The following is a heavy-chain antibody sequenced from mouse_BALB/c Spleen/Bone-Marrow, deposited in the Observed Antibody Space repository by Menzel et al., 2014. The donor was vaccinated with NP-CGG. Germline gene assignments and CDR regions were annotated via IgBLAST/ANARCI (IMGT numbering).Heavy chain of an antibody. Sequence: VQLKESGAELVKPGASVKLSCTASGFNIKDTYMHWVKQRPEQGLEWIGRIDPANGYTKFDPKFQGKATITADTSSNTAYLQLSSLTSEDTVVYYCARGITVVSYYAMDYWGQGTSVTVSS. CDR2: IDPANGYT. CDR1: GFNIKDTY. V-gene: IGHV14-3*02. J-gene: IGHJ4*01. D-gene: IGHD1-1*01. CDR3: ARGITVVSYYAMDY.